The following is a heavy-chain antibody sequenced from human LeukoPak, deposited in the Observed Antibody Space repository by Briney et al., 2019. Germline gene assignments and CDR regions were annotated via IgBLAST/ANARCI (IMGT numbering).Heavy chain of an antibody. Sequence: GGSLRLSCAASGFTFSSYWMSWVRQAPGKGLEWVGNIKQDGSEKYYVDSVKGRFTISRDNAKNSLYLQMNSLRAEDTAVYYCARDRYYYFRWGAFDIWGQGTMVTVSS. V-gene: IGHV3-7*01. J-gene: IGHJ3*02. CDR3: ARDRYYYFRWGAFDI. CDR2: IKQDGSEK. CDR1: GFTFSSYW. D-gene: IGHD3-3*01.